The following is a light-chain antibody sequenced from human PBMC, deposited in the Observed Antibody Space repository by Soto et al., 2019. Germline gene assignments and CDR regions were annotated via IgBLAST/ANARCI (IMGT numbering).Light chain of an antibody. CDR1: QSISSW. Sequence: DIQMTQSPSTLSASVGDRVTITCRASQSISSWLAWYQQKPGKAPKLLIYDASSLESGVPSRFSGSGSGTEFPLHISSLQPDDFATYYCQQYNSYLYTFGQGTKLEIK. J-gene: IGKJ2*01. CDR3: QQYNSYLYT. CDR2: DAS. V-gene: IGKV1-5*01.